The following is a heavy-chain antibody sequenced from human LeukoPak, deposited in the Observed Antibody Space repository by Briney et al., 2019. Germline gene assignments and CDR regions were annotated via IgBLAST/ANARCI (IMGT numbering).Heavy chain of an antibody. CDR3: ARGLRFDLAFDI. CDR1: GGSFSGYY. CDR2: INHSGST. J-gene: IGHJ3*02. V-gene: IGHV4-34*01. D-gene: IGHD3-9*01. Sequence: KPSETLSLTCAVYGGSFSGYYWSWIRQPPGKGLEWIGEINHSGSTNYNPSLKSRVNISVDTSKIQFSLKLSSVTAADTAVYYCARGLRFDLAFDIWGQGTMVTVSS.